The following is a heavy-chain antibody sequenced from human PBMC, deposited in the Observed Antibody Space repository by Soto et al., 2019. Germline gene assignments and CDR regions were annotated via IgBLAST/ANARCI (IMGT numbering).Heavy chain of an antibody. J-gene: IGHJ4*02. Sequence: QSGGSLRLSCATSGVTFCSYWMGWVRQAPGKGLEWVADIKQDGGEIYYVDSVEGRFTISRDNIENSVSLQMNSLRVDDTAVYYCARDREPRYCSDSNCYGFDYWGQGTPVTVSS. D-gene: IGHD2-2*01. CDR2: IKQDGGEI. CDR3: ARDREPRYCSDSNCYGFDY. CDR1: GVTFCSYW. V-gene: IGHV3-7*01.